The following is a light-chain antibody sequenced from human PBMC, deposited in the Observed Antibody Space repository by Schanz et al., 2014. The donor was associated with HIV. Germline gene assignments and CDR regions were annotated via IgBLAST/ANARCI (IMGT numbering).Light chain of an antibody. CDR2: DNN. J-gene: IGLJ2*01. V-gene: IGLV1-51*01. Sequence: QSVLTQPASASGTPGQRVTISCSGSSSNIGSNTVHWYQQFPGTAPKLLIYDNNKRPSGIPDRFSGSKSGTSATLGITGLQTGDEADYYCATWDSSLSAAVFGGGTKLTVL. CDR1: SSNIGSNT. CDR3: ATWDSSLSAAV.